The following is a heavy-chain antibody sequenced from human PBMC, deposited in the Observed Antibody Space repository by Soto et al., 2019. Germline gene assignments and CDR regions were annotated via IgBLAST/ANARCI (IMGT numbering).Heavy chain of an antibody. J-gene: IGHJ4*02. D-gene: IGHD7-27*01. CDR2: ISSNAFAI. CDR1: GFTFSNHA. Sequence: GGSLRLSCTASGFTFSNHAMTWVRQAPGKGLEWVSVISSNAFAIYYADSVRGRFTISRDNSMNTVYLQVSSLRVEETARYFCAKGRGSTSGVFDYWGQGALVTVSS. V-gene: IGHV3-23*01. CDR3: AKGRGSTSGVFDY.